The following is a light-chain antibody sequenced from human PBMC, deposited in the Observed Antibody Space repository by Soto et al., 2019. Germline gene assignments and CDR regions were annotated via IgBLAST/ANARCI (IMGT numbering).Light chain of an antibody. CDR2: DAS. Sequence: EIVLTQSPATLSLSPGERATLSCRASQSVSSYLAWYQQEPGQAPRLLIYDASNRATGIPARFSGSGSGTDFTLTISSLEPEDFAVYYCQQRSNWPPITFGQGTRLE. V-gene: IGKV3-11*01. CDR1: QSVSSY. J-gene: IGKJ5*01. CDR3: QQRSNWPPIT.